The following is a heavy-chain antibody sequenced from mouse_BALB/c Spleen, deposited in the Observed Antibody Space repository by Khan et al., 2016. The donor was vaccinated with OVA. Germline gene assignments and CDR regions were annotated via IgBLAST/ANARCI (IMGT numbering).Heavy chain of an antibody. CDR3: ARGGGGDRFAY. CDR1: GYTFTDFT. Sequence: QVQLKESGAELVRPGVSVKISCKGSGYTFTDFTMHWVKQSHAKSLEWIGVISTYYGDATHNQKFKGKATLTVDKSSSTAYMELARLTSEDSAIYYCARGGGGDRFAYWAKGLWSLSLQ. CDR2: ISTYYGDA. J-gene: IGHJ3*01. V-gene: IGHV1S137*01.